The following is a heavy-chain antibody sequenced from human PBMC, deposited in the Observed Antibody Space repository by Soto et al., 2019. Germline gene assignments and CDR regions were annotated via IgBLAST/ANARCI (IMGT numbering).Heavy chain of an antibody. V-gene: IGHV4-31*03. CDR1: GGSISSGGYY. D-gene: IGHD3-22*01. J-gene: IGHJ4*02. CDR2: IYYSGST. CDR3: ARGPRLRTGDSSGYPDY. Sequence: KPSETLSLTCTVSGGSISSGGYYWSWIRQHPGKGLEWIGYIYYSGSTYYNPSLKSRVTISVDTSKNQFSLKLSSVTAADTAVYYCARGPRLRTGDSSGYPDYWGQGTLVTVSS.